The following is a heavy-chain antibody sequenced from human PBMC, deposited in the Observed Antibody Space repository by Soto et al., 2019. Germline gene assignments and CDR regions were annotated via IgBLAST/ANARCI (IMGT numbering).Heavy chain of an antibody. CDR1: GNTFTNYD. J-gene: IGHJ5*02. CDR3: ARGVKYGAYSRWFDP. Sequence: QVQLVQSGAEVKKPGASVKVSCKASGNTFTNYDINWVRQATGQGLEYLGWMNPNSGDTAYVQKFQGRVTMPWDTSITTACLELRSLRSEDTAVYFCARGVKYGAYSRWFDPWGQGTLVTVSS. V-gene: IGHV1-8*01. D-gene: IGHD4-17*01. CDR2: MNPNSGDT.